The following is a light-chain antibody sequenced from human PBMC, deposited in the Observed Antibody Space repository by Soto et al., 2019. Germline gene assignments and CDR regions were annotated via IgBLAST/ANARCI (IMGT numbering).Light chain of an antibody. CDR1: QGIRTD. Sequence: GDRVTITCRASQGIRTDLGWYQQKPGKAPKVLIFGASTLQSGVPSRFSGSGSGTDFILTISSLQPEDFATYYCLQDYSYPRTFGQGTKVEIK. CDR2: GAS. CDR3: LQDYSYPRT. V-gene: IGKV1-6*01. J-gene: IGKJ1*01.